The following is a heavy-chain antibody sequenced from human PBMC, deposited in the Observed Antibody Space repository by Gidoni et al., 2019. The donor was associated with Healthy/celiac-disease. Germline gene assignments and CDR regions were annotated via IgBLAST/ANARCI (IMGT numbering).Heavy chain of an antibody. J-gene: IGHJ3*02. D-gene: IGHD3-10*01. V-gene: IGHV3-21*01. CDR3: AITMVRGVKPNDAFDI. CDR2: ISSSSSYI. Sequence: AASGFTFSSYSMNWVRQAPGKGLEWVSSISSSSSYIYYADSVKGRFTISRDNAKNSLYLQMNSLRAEDTAVYYCAITMVRGVKPNDAFDIWGQGTMVTVSS. CDR1: GFTFSSYS.